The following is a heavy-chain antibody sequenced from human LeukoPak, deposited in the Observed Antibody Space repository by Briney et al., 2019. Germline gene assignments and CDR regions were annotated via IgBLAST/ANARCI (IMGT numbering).Heavy chain of an antibody. J-gene: IGHJ4*02. CDR2: MNPNSGNT. Sequence: ASVKVSCKASGYTFTSYGISWVRQATGQGLEWMGWMNPNSGNTGYAQKFQGRVTMTRNTSISTAYMELSSLRSEDTAVYYCARDGILIGYYTFDYWGQGTLVTVSS. D-gene: IGHD3-9*01. CDR3: ARDGILIGYYTFDY. V-gene: IGHV1-8*02. CDR1: GYTFTSYG.